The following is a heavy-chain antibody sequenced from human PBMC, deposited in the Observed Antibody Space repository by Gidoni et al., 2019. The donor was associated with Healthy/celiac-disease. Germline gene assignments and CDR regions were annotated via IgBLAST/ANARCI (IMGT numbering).Heavy chain of an antibody. CDR1: GFTFSSYA. CDR3: AKDPKPYGGNSFYYYYGMDV. D-gene: IGHD4-17*01. V-gene: IGHV3-23*01. J-gene: IGHJ6*02. Sequence: EVQLLESGGGLVQPGGSLRLSCAASGFTFSSYAMSWVRQAPGKGLEWLSAISGSGGSTYYADSGKGRFTISRDNSKNTLYLQMNSLRAEDTAVYYCAKDPKPYGGNSFYYYYGMDVWGQGTTVTVSS. CDR2: ISGSGGST.